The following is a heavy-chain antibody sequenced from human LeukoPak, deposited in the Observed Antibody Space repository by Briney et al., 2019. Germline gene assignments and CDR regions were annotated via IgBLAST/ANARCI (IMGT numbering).Heavy chain of an antibody. V-gene: IGHV1-18*01. CDR1: GYTFTSYG. CDR3: AREGRGPSYYHILTGYYGVSWFDP. Sequence: ASVKVSCKASGYTFTSYGISWVRQAPGQGLEWMGWISAYNGNTNYAQKLQGRVTMTTDTSTSTAYMELRSLRSDDTAVYYCAREGRGPSYYHILTGYYGVSWFDPWGQGTLVTVSS. J-gene: IGHJ5*02. D-gene: IGHD3-9*01. CDR2: ISAYNGNT.